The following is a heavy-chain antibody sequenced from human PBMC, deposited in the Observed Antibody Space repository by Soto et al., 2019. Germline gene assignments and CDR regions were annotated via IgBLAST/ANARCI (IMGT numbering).Heavy chain of an antibody. V-gene: IGHV3-48*03. CDR3: AREAVAGSDAFDI. Sequence: EVQLVESGGGLVQPGGSLRLSCAASGFTFSSYEMNWVRQAPGKGLEWVSYISSSGSTIYYADSVKGRFTISRDNAKNSPYLQKDSLRAADTAVYYCAREAVAGSDAFDIWGQGTMVTVSS. D-gene: IGHD6-19*01. CDR1: GFTFSSYE. CDR2: ISSSGSTI. J-gene: IGHJ3*02.